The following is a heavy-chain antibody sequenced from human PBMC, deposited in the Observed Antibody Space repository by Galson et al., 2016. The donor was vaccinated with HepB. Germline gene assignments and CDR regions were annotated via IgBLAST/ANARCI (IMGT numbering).Heavy chain of an antibody. CDR2: IYSTGST. CDR1: RVSITSGGHY. D-gene: IGHD3-10*01. Sequence: TLSLTCTLSRVSITSGGHYWSWIRQHPGKGLEWIGYIYSTGSTYYNSSLKSRVSLSVDTSRNQFSLVLRYVTVADTAVYYCARVAIGLYGVDVWGQGATVTVSS. V-gene: IGHV4-31*03. J-gene: IGHJ6*02. CDR3: ARVAIGLYGVDV.